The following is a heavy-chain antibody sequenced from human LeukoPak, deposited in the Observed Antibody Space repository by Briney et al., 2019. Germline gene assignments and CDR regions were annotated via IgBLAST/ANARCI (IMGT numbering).Heavy chain of an antibody. D-gene: IGHD3-10*01. CDR2: IHYSGSP. CDR3: ARLAYYYGSGRRRFDP. V-gene: IGHV4-59*01. CDR1: GGSISNYY. J-gene: IGHJ5*02. Sequence: PSETLSLTCTVSGGSISNYYWSWIRQPPGKGLEWIGYIHYSGSPNYNPSLKSRVSISVDTSKNQFSLKLNSVTAADTAVYYCARLAYYYGSGRRRFDPWGQGTLVTVSS.